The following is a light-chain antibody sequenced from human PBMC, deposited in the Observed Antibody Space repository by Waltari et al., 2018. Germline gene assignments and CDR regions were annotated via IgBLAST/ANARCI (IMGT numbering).Light chain of an antibody. Sequence: QSVLTQPPSASGTPGQRVTVSCSGTNSNVGGSSLNWYQQLPGTAPKLLIYNGDQRPSGIPGRFSGSKAATSASLAISDLQSEDEAEYYCAAGDDRLKGWVFGGGTKVTVL. J-gene: IGLJ3*02. CDR2: NGD. CDR1: NSNVGGSS. V-gene: IGLV1-44*01. CDR3: AAGDDRLKGWV.